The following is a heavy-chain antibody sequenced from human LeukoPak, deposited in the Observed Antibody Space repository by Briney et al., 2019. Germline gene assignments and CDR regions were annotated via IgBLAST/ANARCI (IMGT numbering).Heavy chain of an antibody. Sequence: SQTLSLTCTVSGGSISSGGYYWSWIRQRPGKGLEWIGYIYYSGSTHYNPSLKRRVTLSVDTSKNQFSLKLSSVTAADTAVYYCASSSWSLCIFDYWGQGTLVTVSS. CDR3: ASSSWSLCIFDY. V-gene: IGHV4-31*03. J-gene: IGHJ4*02. D-gene: IGHD6-6*01. CDR1: GGSISSGGYY. CDR2: IYYSGST.